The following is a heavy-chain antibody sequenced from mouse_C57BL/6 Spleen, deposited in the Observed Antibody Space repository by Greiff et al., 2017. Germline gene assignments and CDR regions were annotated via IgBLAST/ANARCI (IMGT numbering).Heavy chain of an antibody. CDR3: ASYSVYFDY. D-gene: IGHD2-12*01. CDR2: IYPRYGSP. V-gene: IGHV1-78*01. CDR1: GYTFTDHT. Sequence: VKLMESDAELVKPGASVKISCKASGYTFTDHTIHWMKQRPEQGLEWIGNIYPRYGSPKYNEKFKGKATLTADKSSSTAYMQLNSLTSEDSAVYFFASYSVYFDYWGQGTTLTVSS. J-gene: IGHJ2*01.